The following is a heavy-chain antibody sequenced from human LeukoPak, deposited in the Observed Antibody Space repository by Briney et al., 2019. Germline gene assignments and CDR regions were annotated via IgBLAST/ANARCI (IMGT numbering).Heavy chain of an antibody. D-gene: IGHD1-1*01. CDR1: GFTFRNYA. CDR3: AREGGMEPTKDDYLDY. V-gene: IGHV3-30-3*01. J-gene: IGHJ4*02. CDR2: VSFDGDTQ. Sequence: PGGSLRLSCAASGFTFRNYAIHCVRQAPGKGLEWVAVVSFDGDTQLYADSVKGRLTISKDNSKNAVYLQLNSLSAEDTGIYYCAREGGMEPTKDDYLDYWGQGTLVTVSS.